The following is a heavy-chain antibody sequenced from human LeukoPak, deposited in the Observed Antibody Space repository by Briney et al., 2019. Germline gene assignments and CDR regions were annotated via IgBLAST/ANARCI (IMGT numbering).Heavy chain of an antibody. V-gene: IGHV3-23*01. Sequence: GGSLRLSCAASGFTFSSDAMSWVRQAPGKGLEWVSAISGSGGSTYYADSVKGRFSISRDNSKNTLYLQMNSLRAEDTAVYYCAKDPLGWPPDWYLDYWGQGTLVTVSS. CDR2: ISGSGGST. J-gene: IGHJ4*02. CDR3: AKDPLGWPPDWYLDY. D-gene: IGHD3-9*01. CDR1: GFTFSSDA.